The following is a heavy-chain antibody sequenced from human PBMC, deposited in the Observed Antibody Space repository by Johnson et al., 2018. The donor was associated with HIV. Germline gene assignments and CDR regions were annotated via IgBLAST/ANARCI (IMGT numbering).Heavy chain of an antibody. Sequence: VQLVESGGGVVQPGRSLRLSCAASGFTFSSYAMHWVRQAPGKGLEWVAVISYDGSNKYYADSVKGRFTISRDNSKNTLYLQMNSLRAEDTAVYYCARDRPQTGPHPSEAFDIWDQGTMVTVSS. J-gene: IGHJ3*02. V-gene: IGHV3-30*04. CDR3: ARDRPQTGPHPSEAFDI. CDR2: ISYDGSNK. CDR1: GFTFSSYA. D-gene: IGHD3-10*01.